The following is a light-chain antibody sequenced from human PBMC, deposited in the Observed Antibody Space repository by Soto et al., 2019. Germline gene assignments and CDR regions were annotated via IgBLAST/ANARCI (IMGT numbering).Light chain of an antibody. V-gene: IGKV1-39*01. CDR2: AAS. CDR3: QQSYSTPWT. CDR1: QSISSY. J-gene: IGKJ1*01. Sequence: DIQMTQSPSSQSASVGDSVTITSRESQSISSYLNWYQQKPGKAPKLLIYAASSLQSGVPSRFSGSGSGTDFTLTISSLQPEDFATYYCQQSYSTPWTFGQGTKVEIK.